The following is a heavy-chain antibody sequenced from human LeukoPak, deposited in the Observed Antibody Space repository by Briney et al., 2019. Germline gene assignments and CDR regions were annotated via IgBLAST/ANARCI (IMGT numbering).Heavy chain of an antibody. D-gene: IGHD4-17*01. CDR3: ARTYSQDYGDYVGKKFDY. Sequence: ASVKVSCKASGYTFTSYGISWVRQAPGQGLEWMGWISAYNGNTNYAQKLQGRVTMTTDTSTSTAYMGLRSLRSDDTAVYYCARTYSQDYGDYVGKKFDYWGQGTLVTGSS. V-gene: IGHV1-18*01. CDR1: GYTFTSYG. J-gene: IGHJ4*02. CDR2: ISAYNGNT.